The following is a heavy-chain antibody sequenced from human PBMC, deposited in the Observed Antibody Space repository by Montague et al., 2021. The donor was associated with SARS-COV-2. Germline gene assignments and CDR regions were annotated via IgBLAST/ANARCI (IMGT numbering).Heavy chain of an antibody. Sequence: SETLSLTCAAYGGSFSDCYWSWIRQPPGKGLEWIGEINHRGTSKYNTSLKSQVSISLDTSKNQFSLYLSSVTAADTAVYYCARGRQHFNMIVVVMTGGEYYFDYWGQGTLVTVSS. D-gene: IGHD3-22*01. CDR2: INHRGTS. V-gene: IGHV4-34*01. CDR3: ARGRQHFNMIVVVMTGGEYYFDY. CDR1: GGSFSDCY. J-gene: IGHJ4*02.